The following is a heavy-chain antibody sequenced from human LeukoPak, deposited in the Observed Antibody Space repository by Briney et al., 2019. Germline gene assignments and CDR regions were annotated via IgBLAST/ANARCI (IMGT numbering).Heavy chain of an antibody. Sequence: GGSLRLSCAASGFTFSSYAMHWVRQAPGKGLEWVAVISYDGSNKYYADSVKGRFTISRDNSKNTLYLQMNSLRAEDTAVYYCARPSNSGYDWAPWGFDYWGQGTLVTVSS. D-gene: IGHD5-12*01. J-gene: IGHJ4*02. CDR1: GFTFSSYA. CDR3: ARPSNSGYDWAPWGFDY. V-gene: IGHV3-30-3*01. CDR2: ISYDGSNK.